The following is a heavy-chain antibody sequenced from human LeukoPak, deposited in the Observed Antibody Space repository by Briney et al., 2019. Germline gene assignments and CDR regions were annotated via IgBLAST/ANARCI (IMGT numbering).Heavy chain of an antibody. CDR1: GYSISSGYY. CDR3: ARVPYGDEGYYYYMDV. CDR2: IYHSGST. Sequence: SETLSLTCTVSGYSISSGYYWGWIRQPPGKGLEGTGRIYHSGSTYYNPSLKSRVTISIDTSKNHLSLKLSSVTAADTAVYYCARVPYGDEGYYYYMDVWGKGTTVTVSS. D-gene: IGHD4-17*01. J-gene: IGHJ6*03. V-gene: IGHV4-38-2*02.